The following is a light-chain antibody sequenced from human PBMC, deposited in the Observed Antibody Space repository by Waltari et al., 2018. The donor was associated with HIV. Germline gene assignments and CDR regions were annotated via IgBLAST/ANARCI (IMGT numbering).Light chain of an antibody. CDR2: EVT. V-gene: IGLV2-8*01. CDR1: SSDVGGYNY. J-gene: IGLJ2*01. Sequence: QSALTQPPSASGSPGQSVTISCTGTSSDVGGYNYVSWYQQHPGNAPKLIIYEVTERPSGVPDRFSGAKAGNTASLTGSGLQAEDEADYYCSSYAGSNKLVFGGGTKLTVV. CDR3: SSYAGSNKLV.